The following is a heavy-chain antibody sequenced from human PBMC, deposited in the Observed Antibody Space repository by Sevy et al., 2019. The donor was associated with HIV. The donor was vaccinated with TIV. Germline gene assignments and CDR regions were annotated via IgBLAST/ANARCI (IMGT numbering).Heavy chain of an antibody. Sequence: SETLSLTCSVSGGSISGSDYYWGWVRQPPGKGLEWIGSIYYSRSTYYNPSLKSRVTISVDTSKNHFSLKLSSVTAADTAVYYCARRRVEDYYGSGTPPLVNRAFDIWGQGTMVTVSS. CDR2: IYYSRST. J-gene: IGHJ3*02. CDR3: ARRRVEDYYGSGTPPLVNRAFDI. CDR1: GGSISGSDYY. V-gene: IGHV4-39*02. D-gene: IGHD3-10*01.